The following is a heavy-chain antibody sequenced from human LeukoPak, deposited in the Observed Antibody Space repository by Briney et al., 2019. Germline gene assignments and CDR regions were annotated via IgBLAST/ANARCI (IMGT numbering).Heavy chain of an antibody. Sequence: SETLSLTCTVSGYSIRSGFYWGWIRQPPGKGLEWIGNIYHSGITYYTPSLKSRVTISVDTSKNQFYLNLSSVTAADTAVYYCARAVGAFDWLPLFDFWGQGTLVTVSS. J-gene: IGHJ4*02. CDR3: ARAVGAFDWLPLFDF. D-gene: IGHD3-9*01. CDR2: IYHSGIT. V-gene: IGHV4-38-2*02. CDR1: GYSIRSGFY.